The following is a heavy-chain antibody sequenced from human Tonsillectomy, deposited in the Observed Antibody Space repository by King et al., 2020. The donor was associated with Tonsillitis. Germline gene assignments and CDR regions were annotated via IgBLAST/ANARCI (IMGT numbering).Heavy chain of an antibody. D-gene: IGHD3-9*01. J-gene: IGHJ4*02. CDR1: GFPFSSYW. CDR3: TSGILTGYTFDY. CDR2: IKEDGSEK. V-gene: IGHV3-7*01. Sequence: QLVQCGGGLVQPGGSLRLSCAASGFPFSSYWMRWVRQAPGKGLECVANIKEDGSEKYYVDSVKGRFTVSRDNAKDSLYLQMNSLRAEDTAVYYCTSGILTGYTFDYWGQGTLVTVSS.